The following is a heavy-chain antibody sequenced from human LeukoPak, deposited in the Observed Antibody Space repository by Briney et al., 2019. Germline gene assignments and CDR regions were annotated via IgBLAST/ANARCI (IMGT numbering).Heavy chain of an antibody. CDR3: AKNNGWFHLAQ. Sequence: GGSLRLSCAVSGFNFRDHWMDWVRQAPGKGLEWVGHIKNNGSESYYVDSLKGRFSISRDNTNNALYLQMNSLRVEDTAVYYCAKNNGWFHLAQWGQGTLVTVSP. CDR1: GFNFRDHW. J-gene: IGHJ4*02. D-gene: IGHD6-19*01. CDR2: IKNNGSES. V-gene: IGHV3-7*03.